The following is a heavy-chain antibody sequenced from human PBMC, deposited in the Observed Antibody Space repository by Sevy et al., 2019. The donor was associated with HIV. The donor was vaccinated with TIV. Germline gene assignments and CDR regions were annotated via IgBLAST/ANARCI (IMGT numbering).Heavy chain of an antibody. J-gene: IGHJ4*02. CDR1: GFTFSSYA. CDR3: ARDAVIQLWEYYLDY. Sequence: GGSLRLSCAASGFTFSSYAMHWVRQAPGKGLEWVAMTSTDGNNKYYADAVKGRFTISRDNSKNTLFLQMDTLRAEDTALYYCARDAVIQLWEYYLDYWGQGTLVTVSS. V-gene: IGHV3-30-3*01. D-gene: IGHD5-18*01. CDR2: TSTDGNNK.